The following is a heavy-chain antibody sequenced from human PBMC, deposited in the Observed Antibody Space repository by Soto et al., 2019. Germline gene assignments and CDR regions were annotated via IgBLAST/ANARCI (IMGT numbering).Heavy chain of an antibody. J-gene: IGHJ4*02. CDR1: GGSISSGGYY. CDR3: AREAGRGYGSGSIDY. CDR2: IYYSGST. D-gene: IGHD3-10*01. V-gene: IGHV4-31*03. Sequence: QVQLQESGPGLVKPSQTLSLTCTVSGGSISSGGYYWSWIRQHPGKGLEWIGYIYYSGSTYYNPSLKTRVTISVDTSKNQCSLKLSSVTAADTAVYYCAREAGRGYGSGSIDYWGQGTLVTVSS.